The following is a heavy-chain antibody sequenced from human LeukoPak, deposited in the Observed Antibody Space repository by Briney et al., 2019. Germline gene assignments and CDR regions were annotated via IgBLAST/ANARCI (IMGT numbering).Heavy chain of an antibody. CDR1: GFTFSNAW. V-gene: IGHV3-15*01. D-gene: IGHD3-16*01. Sequence: GGSLRLSCAASGFTFSNAWMSWVRQPPGKGLEWVGRIKGKPDGGTTDYAAPVKGRFTVSRDDSKNTLYLEMYSLETEDTAVYYCATEGDRFDFWGQGTLVTVSS. J-gene: IGHJ5*01. CDR3: ATEGDRFDF. CDR2: IKGKPDGGTT.